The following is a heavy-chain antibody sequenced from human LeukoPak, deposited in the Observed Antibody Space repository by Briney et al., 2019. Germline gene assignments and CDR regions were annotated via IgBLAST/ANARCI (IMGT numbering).Heavy chain of an antibody. CDR2: ISYDGSNK. CDR3: AKDKVQLWSIKQDYYYYYGMDV. V-gene: IGHV3-30*18. J-gene: IGHJ6*02. CDR1: GFSFNSYG. Sequence: PGGSLRLSCAASGFSFNSYGMHWVRQAPGKGLEWVAVISYDGSNKYYADSVKGRFTISRDNSKNTLYLQMNSLRAEDTAVYYCAKDKVQLWSIKQDYYYYYGMDVWGQGTTVTVSS. D-gene: IGHD5-18*01.